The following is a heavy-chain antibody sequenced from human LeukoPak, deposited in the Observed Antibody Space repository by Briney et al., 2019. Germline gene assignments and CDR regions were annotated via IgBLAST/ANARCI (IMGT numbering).Heavy chain of an antibody. J-gene: IGHJ4*02. CDR2: IYSGGST. CDR1: GFTVRSNY. D-gene: IGHD5-18*01. Sequence: GGSLRLSCAASGFTVRSNYMSWVRQAPGKGLEWVSVIYSGGSTYYADSVKGRSTISRDNSKNTLYLQMNSLRAEDTAVYYCARGGYSYGPQAFWGQGTLVTVSS. V-gene: IGHV3-53*01. CDR3: ARGGYSYGPQAF.